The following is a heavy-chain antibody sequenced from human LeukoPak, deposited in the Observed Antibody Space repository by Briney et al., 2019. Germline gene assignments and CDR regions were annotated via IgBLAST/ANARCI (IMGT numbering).Heavy chain of an antibody. Sequence: GASVKVSCKACGYTFSSYYIKWVRQAPGQGLEWVGIINPSGGRTSYAQKFQGRVTMTRDMSTSTVFMELSSLRSDDTAMYYCATDPGEMATIEEYWGQGTLVIVSS. D-gene: IGHD5-24*01. CDR3: ATDPGEMATIEEY. V-gene: IGHV1-46*01. J-gene: IGHJ4*02. CDR2: INPSGGRT. CDR1: GYTFSSYY.